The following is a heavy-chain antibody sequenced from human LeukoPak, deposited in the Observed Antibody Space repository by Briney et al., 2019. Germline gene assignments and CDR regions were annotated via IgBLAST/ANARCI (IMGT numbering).Heavy chain of an antibody. J-gene: IGHJ3*02. V-gene: IGHV1-69*04. CDR1: GGTFSSYA. CDR3: ARQPPDILTGYYKGGGGAFDI. D-gene: IGHD3-9*01. Sequence: SVKVSCKASGGTFSSYAISWVRQAPGQGLERMGRIIPILGIANYAQKFQGRVTITADKSTSTAYMELSSLRSEDTAVYYCARQPPDILTGYYKGGGGAFDIWGQGTMVTVSS. CDR2: IIPILGIA.